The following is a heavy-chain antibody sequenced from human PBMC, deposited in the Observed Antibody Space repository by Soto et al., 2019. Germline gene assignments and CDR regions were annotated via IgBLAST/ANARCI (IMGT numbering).Heavy chain of an antibody. CDR3: ASSSGWYLPSYFDY. D-gene: IGHD6-19*01. V-gene: IGHV3-48*03. Sequence: EVQLVESGGGLVQPGGSLRLSCAASGFTFSSYAMNWVRQAPGKGLGWVSYISSSGSTIYYADSVKGRFTISRDNAKNSLYLQMNSLRAEDTAVYYCASSSGWYLPSYFDYWGQGTLVTVSS. J-gene: IGHJ4*02. CDR2: ISSSGSTI. CDR1: GFTFSSYA.